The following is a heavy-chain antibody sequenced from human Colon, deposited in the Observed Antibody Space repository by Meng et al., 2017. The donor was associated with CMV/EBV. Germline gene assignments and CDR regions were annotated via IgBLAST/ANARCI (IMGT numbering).Heavy chain of an antibody. J-gene: IGHJ4*02. CDR3: AKSRGAGPSALNY. V-gene: IGHV3-23*01. CDR1: GFSFGSYE. D-gene: IGHD2-2*01. CDR2: ISDTGDST. Sequence: GESLKISCAASGFSFGSYEMNWVRQAPGKGLEWVSVISDTGDSTIYADSVKGRFTISRDNSKNTLYLQMNSLRADDTAVYYCAKSRGAGPSALNYWGQGTLVTVSS.